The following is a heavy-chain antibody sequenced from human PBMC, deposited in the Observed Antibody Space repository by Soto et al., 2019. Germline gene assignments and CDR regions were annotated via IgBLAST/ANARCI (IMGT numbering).Heavy chain of an antibody. J-gene: IGHJ3*01. CDR3: TKDRLMLTMVVVGAFYF. CDR1: GFSFNNHA. D-gene: IGHD3-22*01. V-gene: IGHV3-23*01. Sequence: EVQLLESGGGLVQPGGSLRLSCAASGFSFNNHAMTWVRQAPGKGLEWVSGISGSGSTTHYADSVKGRFTISRDNSKDTLYLQMNSLRADDTAVYFCTKDRLMLTMVVVGAFYFWGLGTMVTVSS. CDR2: ISGSGSTT.